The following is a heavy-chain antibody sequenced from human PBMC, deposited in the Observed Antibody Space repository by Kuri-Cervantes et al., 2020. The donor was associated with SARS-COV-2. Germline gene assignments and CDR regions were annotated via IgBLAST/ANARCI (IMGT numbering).Heavy chain of an antibody. J-gene: IGHJ3*02. Sequence: GESLKISCAASGFTVSSNYMSWVRQAPGKGLEWVSVIYSGGSTYYADSVKDRFTISRDNSKNTLYLQMNSLRAEDTAVYYCAREVTIFGVATDAFDIWGQGTMVTVSS. CDR1: GFTVSSNY. CDR3: AREVTIFGVATDAFDI. CDR2: IYSGGST. V-gene: IGHV3-53*01. D-gene: IGHD3-3*01.